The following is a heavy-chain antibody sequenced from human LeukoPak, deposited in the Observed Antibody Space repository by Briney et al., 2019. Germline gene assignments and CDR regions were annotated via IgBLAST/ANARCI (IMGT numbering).Heavy chain of an antibody. CDR3: AQSGSYYYGAFDI. Sequence: GGSLRLSCAASGFTFRSYEMNWVRQAPGKGLGWVSYISSSGSTIYYADSVKGRFTISRDNAKNSLYLQMNSLRAEDTAVYYCAQSGSYYYGAFDIWGQGTMVTVSS. V-gene: IGHV3-48*03. D-gene: IGHD1-26*01. J-gene: IGHJ3*02. CDR2: ISSSGSTI. CDR1: GFTFRSYE.